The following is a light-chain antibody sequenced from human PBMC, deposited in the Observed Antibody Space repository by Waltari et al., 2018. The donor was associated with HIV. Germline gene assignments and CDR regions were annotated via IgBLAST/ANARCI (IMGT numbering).Light chain of an antibody. CDR2: DTS. V-gene: IGKV3-20*01. CDR1: QSVCSSC. Sequence: EIVLTQSPGTLSLSPGERATLSCRASQSVCSSCLTRYQQKPGQAPRLLIYDTSSRATGIPDRFSGSGSGTDFTLTISRLEPEDFAVYYCQQYGSSPWTFGHGTKVEIK. CDR3: QQYGSSPWT. J-gene: IGKJ1*01.